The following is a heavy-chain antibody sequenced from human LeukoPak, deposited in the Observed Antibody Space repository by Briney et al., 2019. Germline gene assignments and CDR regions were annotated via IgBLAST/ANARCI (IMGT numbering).Heavy chain of an antibody. Sequence: GGSLRLSCAASGFTVSTKYMTWVRQAPGKGLDWGSVIYSGGSTYYAGSVKGRFTISRDNSKNTLYLQMNSLRAEDTAVYYCAREGYYDSRAYGFDLWGRGTLVTVSS. V-gene: IGHV3-66*01. J-gene: IGHJ2*01. D-gene: IGHD3-22*01. CDR2: IYSGGST. CDR1: GFTVSTKY. CDR3: AREGYYDSRAYGFDL.